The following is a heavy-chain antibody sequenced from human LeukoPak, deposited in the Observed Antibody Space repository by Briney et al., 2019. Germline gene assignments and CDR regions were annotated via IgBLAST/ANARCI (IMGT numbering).Heavy chain of an antibody. D-gene: IGHD2-21*02. CDR3: ARDVTHCGGDCYSGDY. J-gene: IGHJ4*02. Sequence: GGSLRLSCAASGFTFSSYTMNWVRQAPGKGLEWVSSISSSSRYIKYADSVKGRFPISRDNAKNSLYLQMNSLRAEDTAVYYCARDVTHCGGDCYSGDYWGQGTLVTVSS. V-gene: IGHV3-21*01. CDR2: ISSSSRYI. CDR1: GFTFSSYT.